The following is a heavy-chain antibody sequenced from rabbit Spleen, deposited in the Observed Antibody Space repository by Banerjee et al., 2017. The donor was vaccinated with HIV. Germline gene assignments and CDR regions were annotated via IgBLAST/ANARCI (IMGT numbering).Heavy chain of an antibody. CDR3: ARDTGSSFSSYGMDL. D-gene: IGHD8-1*01. CDR1: GFDFSNNYY. J-gene: IGHJ6*01. V-gene: IGHV1S45*01. Sequence: QEQLKESGGGLVQPGGSLKLSCKASGFDFSNNYYMCWVRQAPGKGLEWIACIYAGSSGATYYASWATGRFTCSKTSSTTVTLQMTSLTAADTATYFCARDTGSSFSSYGMDLWGPGTLVTVS. CDR2: IYAGSSGAT.